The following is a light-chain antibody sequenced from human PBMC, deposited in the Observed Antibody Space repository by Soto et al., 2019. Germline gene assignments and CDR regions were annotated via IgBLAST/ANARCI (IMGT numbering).Light chain of an antibody. CDR2: KAS. J-gene: IGKJ1*01. CDR1: QSISSW. CDR3: QQYNSPWT. V-gene: IGKV1-5*03. Sequence: DIQMTQSPSTLSASVGDRVTITCRASQSISSWLAWYQQQPEKAPKLLIYKASSLESGVPSRFSGSGSGTEFTLTISSLQPDDFATYYCQQYNSPWTFGQGTKVEIK.